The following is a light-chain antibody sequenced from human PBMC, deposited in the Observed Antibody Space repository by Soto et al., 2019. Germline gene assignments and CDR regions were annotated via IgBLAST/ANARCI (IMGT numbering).Light chain of an antibody. V-gene: IGKV3-15*01. CDR1: QSVRSN. Sequence: EIVMTQSPATLSVSPGERVTLSCRASQSVRSNLAWYQQKPGQVPRVLIYGASTRAIGIPDRFSGSGSGTEFTLTLSSLQSEDSAVYYWQPSNNLWGFGGGPKVEIK. J-gene: IGKJ4*01. CDR2: GAS. CDR3: QPSNNLWG.